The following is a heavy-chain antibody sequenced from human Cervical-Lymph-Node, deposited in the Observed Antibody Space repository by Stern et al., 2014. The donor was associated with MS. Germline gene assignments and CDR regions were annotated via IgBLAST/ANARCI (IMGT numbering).Heavy chain of an antibody. CDR3: ARELSQVLVY. D-gene: IGHD2-8*01. CDR2: IIPIFGKA. Sequence: QVQLMQSGPEVKKPGSSVKVSCKASGGTFNTYTISWVRQAPGQGLEWMGGIIPIFGKANYAQNFQGRVTITADESTSTAYMELSSLRSEDTAVYYCARELSQVLVYWGQGTLVTVSS. V-gene: IGHV1-69*01. CDR1: GGTFNTYT. J-gene: IGHJ4*02.